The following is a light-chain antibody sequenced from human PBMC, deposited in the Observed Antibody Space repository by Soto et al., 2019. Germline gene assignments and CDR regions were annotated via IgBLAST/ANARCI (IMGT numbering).Light chain of an antibody. CDR1: RGISSY. J-gene: IGKJ2*01. CDR3: QQLDSYPYT. V-gene: IGKV1-9*01. Sequence: DIQLTQSPSFLSASVGDRVTITCRASRGISSYLAWFQQIPGKPPKLVIYAASTLQPGVPSRFSCGGSGTEYTLTFSSLQPEEFATYYCQQLDSYPYTLGQGTKLDIK. CDR2: AAS.